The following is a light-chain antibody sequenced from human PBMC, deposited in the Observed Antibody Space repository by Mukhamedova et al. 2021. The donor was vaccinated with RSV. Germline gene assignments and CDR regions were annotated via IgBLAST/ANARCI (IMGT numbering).Light chain of an antibody. V-gene: IGKV3-20*01. J-gene: IGKJ1*01. CDR1: QSISSSS. Sequence: GEKTTLSCRASQSISSSSLAWYQQKPGQAPRLLIYDASSRATGLPDRFSGSGSGTDFTLTISRLEPEDFAVYYCQQYGSSPRTFG. CDR2: DAS. CDR3: QQYGSSPRT.